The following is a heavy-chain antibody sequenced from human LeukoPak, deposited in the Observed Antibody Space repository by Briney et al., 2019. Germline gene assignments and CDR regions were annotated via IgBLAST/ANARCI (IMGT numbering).Heavy chain of an antibody. V-gene: IGHV3-7*01. J-gene: IGHJ4*02. Sequence: PGGSLRLSCEASGFIFSKYWMAWVRQAPGEGLEWVGNIKQGGSDKYYKDSVKGRFNISRDNAKNSVFLQMNSLRAEDTAVYYCARVLFGDPWFTLWGQGTLVTVSS. D-gene: IGHD3-10*01. CDR1: GFIFSKYW. CDR3: ARVLFGDPWFTL. CDR2: IKQGGSDK.